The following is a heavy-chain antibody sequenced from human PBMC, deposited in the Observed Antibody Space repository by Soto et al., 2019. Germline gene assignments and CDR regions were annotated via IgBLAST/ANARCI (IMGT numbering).Heavy chain of an antibody. J-gene: IGHJ4*02. Sequence: PGGSLRLSCAASGFTVISNYMNWVRQAPGKGLEWVSILYSDGTTYYADSVKGRFSISRDNSKNTLYLQMNSLRAEDMAVYYCAGGSSRTRIFDYWGQGTLVTVSS. D-gene: IGHD6-6*01. CDR1: GFTVISNY. CDR3: AGGSSRTRIFDY. V-gene: IGHV3-66*01. CDR2: LYSDGTT.